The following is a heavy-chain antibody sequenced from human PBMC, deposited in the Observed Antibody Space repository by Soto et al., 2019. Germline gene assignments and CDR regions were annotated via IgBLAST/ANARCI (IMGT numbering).Heavy chain of an antibody. CDR1: GGSISSYY. J-gene: IGHJ5*02. V-gene: IGHV4-59*01. CDR3: AGFMVGFDP. Sequence: ASETLSLTCTVSGGSISSYYWSWIRQPPGKGLEWIGYIYYSGSTNYNPSLKSRVTISVDTSKNQFSLKLSSVTAADTAVYYCAGFMVGFDPWGQGTLVTVSS. D-gene: IGHD2-15*01. CDR2: IYYSGST.